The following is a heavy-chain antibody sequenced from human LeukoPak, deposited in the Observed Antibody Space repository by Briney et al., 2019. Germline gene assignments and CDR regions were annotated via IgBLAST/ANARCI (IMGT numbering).Heavy chain of an antibody. J-gene: IGHJ4*02. Sequence: SGPALVKPTQTLTLTCTFSGFSLSTRGMCVNWIRQPPGKALEWLARIDWDDDRYYSTSLKTRLTISLDTSKNQVVLTMTNMDPEDTATYYCARGDYDYGGNSLFDYWGQGTLVTVSS. CDR1: GFSLSTRGMC. CDR3: ARGDYDYGGNSLFDY. CDR2: IDWDDDR. V-gene: IGHV2-70*11. D-gene: IGHD4-23*01.